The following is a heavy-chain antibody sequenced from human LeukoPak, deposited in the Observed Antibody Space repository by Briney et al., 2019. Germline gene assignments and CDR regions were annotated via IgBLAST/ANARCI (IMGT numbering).Heavy chain of an antibody. J-gene: IGHJ5*02. CDR3: ARGYYGSGRSWFDP. CDR1: GFPFSSYS. Sequence: GGSLRLSCAASGFPFSSYSMNWVRQAPGKGLEWVSYISSSSSTINYADSVKGRFTISRDNPKNSLHLQMNSLRAKDTAVYYCARGYYGSGRSWFDPWGQGTLVTVSS. D-gene: IGHD3-10*01. CDR2: ISSSSSTI. V-gene: IGHV3-48*01.